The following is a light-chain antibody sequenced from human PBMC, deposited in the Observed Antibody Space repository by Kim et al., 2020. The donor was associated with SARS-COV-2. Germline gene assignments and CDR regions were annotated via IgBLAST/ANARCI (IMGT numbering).Light chain of an antibody. CDR3: AAWDDSLSGPV. CDR1: DRHTPRNF. CDR2: RNN. J-gene: IGLJ3*02. Sequence: RACISCAGSDRHTPRNFVSRCQQLPGTAPKLLIYRNNQRPSGVPERFSGSKSGTSASLAISGQRSEDEADYYCAAWDDSLSGPVFSGGTKVTVL. V-gene: IGLV1-47*01.